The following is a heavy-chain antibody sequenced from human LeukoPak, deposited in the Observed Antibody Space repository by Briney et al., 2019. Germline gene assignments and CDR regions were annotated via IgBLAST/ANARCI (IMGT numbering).Heavy chain of an antibody. Sequence: GGSLRLSCAASGFTFSSYWMSWVRQAPGKGLEWVANIKQDGSEKYYVDSVKGRFTISRDNAKNSLYLQVNSLRAEDTAVYYCARGAVLRYFDWLSHFDYWGQGTLVTVSS. D-gene: IGHD3-9*01. V-gene: IGHV3-7*01. J-gene: IGHJ4*02. CDR3: ARGAVLRYFDWLSHFDY. CDR1: GFTFSSYW. CDR2: IKQDGSEK.